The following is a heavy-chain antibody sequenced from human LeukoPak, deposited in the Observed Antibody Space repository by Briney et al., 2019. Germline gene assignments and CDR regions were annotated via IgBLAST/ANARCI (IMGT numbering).Heavy chain of an antibody. CDR3: AVHRLVRGVIY. V-gene: IGHV4-59*01. CDR2: IYYSGST. CDR1: GDSISTYY. J-gene: IGHJ4*02. D-gene: IGHD3-10*01. Sequence: SGTLSLTCTVSGDSISTYYWSWIRQPPGKGLEWIGYIYYSGSTNYNPSLKSRVTISGDTSKNQFSLKLSSVTAADTAVYYCAVHRLVRGVIYWGLGTLVTVSS.